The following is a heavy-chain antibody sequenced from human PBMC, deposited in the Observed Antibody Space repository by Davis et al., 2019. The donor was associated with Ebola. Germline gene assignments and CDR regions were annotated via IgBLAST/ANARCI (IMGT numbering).Heavy chain of an antibody. CDR3: ARGARSPDY. CDR2: IYFSGST. J-gene: IGHJ4*02. Sequence: SETLSLTCTVSGGSINNHYWSWIRQPPGKGLEWIGYIYFSGSTNYNPSLKSRVTMSLDTSKNQLSLKLNSVTAADTAVYYCARGARSPDYRGQGTLVTVSS. V-gene: IGHV4-59*11. CDR1: GGSINNHY.